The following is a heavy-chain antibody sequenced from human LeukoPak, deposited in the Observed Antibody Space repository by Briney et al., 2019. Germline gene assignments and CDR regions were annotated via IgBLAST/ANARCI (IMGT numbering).Heavy chain of an antibody. CDR3: AREWEVLRGYFDY. CDR1: GFTFSGYG. D-gene: IGHD1-26*01. CDR2: ISYDGSNK. V-gene: IGHV3-30*03. Sequence: PGGSLRLSCAASGFTFSGYGMHWVRQAPGKGLEWVALISYDGSNKNYADSVKGRFTISRDNSKNTLHLQMNSQRAEDTAVYYCAREWEVLRGYFDYWGQGTLVTVSS. J-gene: IGHJ4*02.